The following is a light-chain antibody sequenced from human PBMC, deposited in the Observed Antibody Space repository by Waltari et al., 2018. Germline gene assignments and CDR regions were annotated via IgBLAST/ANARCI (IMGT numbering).Light chain of an antibody. CDR3: QNHERLPAT. J-gene: IGKJ1*01. CDR2: AAS. V-gene: IGKV3-20*01. CDR1: QSVSKY. Sequence: IVLTQSPGTLSLSPGDRATLSCRASQSVSKYLAWYQQRPGQAPRLLIYAASTSATGIPDRFSGSGFGTDFSLTISRLEPEDFAVYYCQNHERLPATFGQGTKVEIK.